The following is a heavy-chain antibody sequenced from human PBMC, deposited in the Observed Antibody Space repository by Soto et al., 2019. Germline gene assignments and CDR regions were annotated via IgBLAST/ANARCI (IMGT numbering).Heavy chain of an antibody. J-gene: IGHJ6*02. CDR2: IIPIFGTT. CDR1: GGSFTYT. Sequence: SVKVSCKASGGSFTYTLSWVRQAPGQGLEWMGGIIPIFGTTNYAQKFQGRVTITADESTKTAYMELSTLRSEDTAVYYCARLHSHGTYGMDVWGQGTTVTVSS. D-gene: IGHD5-18*01. V-gene: IGHV1-69*13. CDR3: ARLHSHGTYGMDV.